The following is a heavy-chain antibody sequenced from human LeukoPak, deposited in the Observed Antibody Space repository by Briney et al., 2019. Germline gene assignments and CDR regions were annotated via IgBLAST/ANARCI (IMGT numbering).Heavy chain of an antibody. CDR2: IYHSGST. CDR1: GYSNSSGYY. CDR3: ARTRGVRGVNFDY. J-gene: IGHJ4*02. Sequence: SETLSLTCTVSGYSNSSGYYWGWIRQPPGKGLEWIGSIYHSGSTYYNPSLKSRVTISVDTSKNQFSLKLSSVTAADTAVYYCARTRGVRGVNFDYWGQGTLVTVSS. D-gene: IGHD3-10*01. V-gene: IGHV4-38-2*02.